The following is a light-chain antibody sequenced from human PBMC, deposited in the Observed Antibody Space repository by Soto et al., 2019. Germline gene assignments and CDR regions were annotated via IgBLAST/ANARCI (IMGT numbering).Light chain of an antibody. CDR2: DAS. V-gene: IGKV1-33*01. CDR3: QQYDNLXPT. CDR1: QDISNY. J-gene: IGKJ3*01. Sequence: DIQMTQSPSSLSASVGDRVTITCQASQDISNYLNWYQQKPGKAPKLLIYDASNLETGVPSRFSGSGSGTDFTFTISSLQPEDIATYYCQQYDNLXPTFGHGTKV.